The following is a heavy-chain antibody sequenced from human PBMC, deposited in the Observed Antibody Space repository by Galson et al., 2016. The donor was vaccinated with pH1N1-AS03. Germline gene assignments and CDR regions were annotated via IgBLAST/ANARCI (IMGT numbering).Heavy chain of an antibody. J-gene: IGHJ4*02. CDR2: ITSSGGSGPTI. CDR1: GFTFSDYY. D-gene: IGHD3-9*01. V-gene: IGHV3-11*01. Sequence: SLRLSCAASGFTFSDYYMSWIRQAPGKGLEWISCITSSGGSGPTIYYADSVKGRFTISRDNAKNSLYLQMNSLRADYTAVYYCARGWYDIWTGYLVDPFDYWGQGALVTVSS. CDR3: ARGWYDIWTGYLVDPFDY.